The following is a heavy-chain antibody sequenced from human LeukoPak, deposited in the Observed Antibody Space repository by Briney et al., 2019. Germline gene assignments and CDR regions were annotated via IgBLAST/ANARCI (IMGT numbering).Heavy chain of an antibody. J-gene: IGHJ4*02. D-gene: IGHD3-9*01. V-gene: IGHV4-31*03. CDR2: IYYSGST. CDR3: ARAFYDLLTGSIGYYFDY. Sequence: SQTLSLTCTVSGGSLSSGSYYWSWIRQRPGKGLEWIGYIYYSGSTYYNPSLQSRVTISVDTSENQFSLKLSSVTAADTGVYYCARAFYDLLTGSIGYYFDYWGQGTLVTVSS. CDR1: GGSLSSGSYY.